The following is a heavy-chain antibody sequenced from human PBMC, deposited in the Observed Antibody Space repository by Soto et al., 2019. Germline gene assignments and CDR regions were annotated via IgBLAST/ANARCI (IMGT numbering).Heavy chain of an antibody. V-gene: IGHV4-59*08. D-gene: IGHD3-22*01. CDR2: IYYSGST. CDR1: GGSISSYY. J-gene: IGHJ3*02. CDR3: ARLQYYYDSSGRRGAAFDI. Sequence: PSETLSLTCTVSGGSISSYYWSWIRQPPGKGLEWIGYIYYSGSTNYNPSLKSRVTISVDTSKNQFSLKLSSVTAADTAVYYCARLQYYYDSSGRRGAAFDIWGQGTMVTVS.